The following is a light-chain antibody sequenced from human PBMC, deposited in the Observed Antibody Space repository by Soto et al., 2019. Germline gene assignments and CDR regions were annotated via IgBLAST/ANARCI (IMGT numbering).Light chain of an antibody. CDR2: SAS. CDR3: QQGHSTPYT. CDR1: QNIRTY. Sequence: DMQMTQSPSSLSASVGDSVTITCRASQNIRTYLNWYQQKPGKAPKLLIHSASALPRVVPSRFSASGSGTEFTLTMSGLQPEDFATYFCQQGHSTPYTFGQGTKVEIK. J-gene: IGKJ2*01. V-gene: IGKV1-39*01.